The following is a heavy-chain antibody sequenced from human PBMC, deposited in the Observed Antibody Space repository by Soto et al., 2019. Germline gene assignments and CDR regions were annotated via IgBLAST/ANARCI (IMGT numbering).Heavy chain of an antibody. Sequence: HPGGSLRLSCAVSGFTVTINYMSWVRQAPGKGLEWVSVIYSGGSTYYADSVKGRFTISRDNSKNTLYLQMNSLRGEDTAVYYCHGYGYWGQGTLVTVSS. CDR1: GFTVTINY. J-gene: IGHJ4*02. V-gene: IGHV3-53*01. CDR2: IYSGGST. CDR3: HGYGY. D-gene: IGHD5-12*01.